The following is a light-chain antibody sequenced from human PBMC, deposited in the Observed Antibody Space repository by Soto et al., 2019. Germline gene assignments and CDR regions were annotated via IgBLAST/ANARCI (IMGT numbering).Light chain of an antibody. CDR3: QQYYNEWT. V-gene: IGKV1-8*01. J-gene: IGKJ1*01. CDR1: QAISSY. Sequence: AIRMTQSPSSFSASTGDSVTITCRASQAISSYLAWYQQKPGKTPKLLIYGASTLQSGVPSRFSGSGSGTDFTLTISRLQSEDFASYYCQQYYNEWTFGQGTKVEIK. CDR2: GAS.